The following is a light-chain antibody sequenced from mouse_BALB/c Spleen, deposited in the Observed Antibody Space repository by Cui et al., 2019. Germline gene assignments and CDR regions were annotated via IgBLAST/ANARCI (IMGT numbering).Light chain of an antibody. CDR3: QQWSSNPPTWT. CDR2: LTS. V-gene: IGKV4-68*01. Sequence: QIVLTQSPALMSASPGEKVTMTCSASSSVSYMYWYQQKPRSPPKPWIYLTSNLASGVPARFSGSGSGTSYSLTISSMEAEDAATYYCQQWSSNPPTWTFGGGTKLEIK. J-gene: IGKJ1*01. CDR1: SSVSY.